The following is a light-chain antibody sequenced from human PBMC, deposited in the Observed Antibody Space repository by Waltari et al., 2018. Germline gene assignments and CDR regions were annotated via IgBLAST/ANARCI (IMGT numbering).Light chain of an antibody. CDR1: QSVSRT. V-gene: IGKV3-15*01. CDR3: QQYNNWPWVT. Sequence: EIVMTQSPATLSVSPGERATLSCRASQSVSRTLAWYQQKPGHAPRLRISGASTRATGIPARFSGSGSGTEFTLTISSLQSEDFAVYYCQQYNNWPWVTFGPGTKVDIK. J-gene: IGKJ3*01. CDR2: GAS.